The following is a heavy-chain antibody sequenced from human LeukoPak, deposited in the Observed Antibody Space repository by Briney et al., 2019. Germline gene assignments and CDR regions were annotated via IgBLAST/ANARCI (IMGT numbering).Heavy chain of an antibody. CDR1: GFTFSSYA. Sequence: GGSLRLSCAASGFTFSSYAMSWVRQAPGKGPEWVSAISGSGGSTYYADSVKGRFTISRDNSKNTLYLQMNSLRAEDTAVYYCTKSPGQEPLGGYWGQGTLVTVSS. V-gene: IGHV3-23*01. D-gene: IGHD3-16*01. J-gene: IGHJ4*02. CDR2: ISGSGGST. CDR3: TKSPGQEPLGGY.